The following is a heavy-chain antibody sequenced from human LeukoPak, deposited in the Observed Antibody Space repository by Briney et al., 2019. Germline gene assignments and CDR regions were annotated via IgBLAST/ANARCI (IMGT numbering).Heavy chain of an antibody. Sequence: ASVKVSCKASGYTFTGHYMHWVRQAPGQGLEWMGWINPNSGGTNYAQKFQGRVTMTRDTSISTGYMELSRLRSDDTAVYYCARDNSGWYLAYWGQGTLVTVSS. CDR3: ARDNSGWYLAY. CDR2: INPNSGGT. J-gene: IGHJ4*02. D-gene: IGHD6-19*01. V-gene: IGHV1-2*02. CDR1: GYTFTGHY.